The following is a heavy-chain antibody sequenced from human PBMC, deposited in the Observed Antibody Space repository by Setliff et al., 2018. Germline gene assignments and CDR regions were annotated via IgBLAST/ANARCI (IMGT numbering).Heavy chain of an antibody. CDR3: ARVRTATSGAAAGIGRLIDY. J-gene: IGHJ4*02. Sequence: ASVKVSCKASGGTFSSYAISWVRQAPGQGLEWMGGIIPIFGTANYAQKFQGRVTITADESTSTAYMELSSLRSEDTAVYYCARVRTATSGAAAGIGRLIDYWGQGTLVTVSS. CDR2: IIPIFGTA. D-gene: IGHD6-13*01. CDR1: GGTFSSYA. V-gene: IGHV1-69*13.